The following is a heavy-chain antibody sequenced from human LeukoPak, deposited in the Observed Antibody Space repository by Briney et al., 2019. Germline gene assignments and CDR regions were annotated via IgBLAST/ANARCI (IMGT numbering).Heavy chain of an antibody. V-gene: IGHV3-30*02. J-gene: IGHJ4*02. Sequence: PGGSLRLSCAASGFTFTTYDIHWVRQAPGKGLEWVTFIRYDGTNKYYADSVKGRFTISRDNSKNTVYLQMNSLRAEDTAVYYCAKTTDLAIFGVVIDYWGQGTLVTVSS. CDR1: GFTFTTYD. CDR3: AKTTDLAIFGVVIDY. CDR2: IRYDGTNK. D-gene: IGHD3-3*01.